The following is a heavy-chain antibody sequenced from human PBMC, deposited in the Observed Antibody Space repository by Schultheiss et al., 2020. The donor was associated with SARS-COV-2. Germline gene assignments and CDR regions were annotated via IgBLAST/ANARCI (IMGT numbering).Heavy chain of an antibody. Sequence: GGSLRLSCAASGFTFSDYYMSWIRQAPGKGLEWVAVISYDGSNKYYADSVKGRFTISRDNSKNTLYLQMNSLRAEDTAVYYCARDRFGSSSYSYYYGMDVWGQGTTVTVSS. D-gene: IGHD6-6*01. CDR1: GFTFSDYY. V-gene: IGHV3-30*07. CDR3: ARDRFGSSSYSYYYGMDV. J-gene: IGHJ6*02. CDR2: ISYDGSNK.